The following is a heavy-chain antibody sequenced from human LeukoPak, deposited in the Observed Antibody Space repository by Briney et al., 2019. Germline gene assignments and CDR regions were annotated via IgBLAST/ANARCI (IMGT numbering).Heavy chain of an antibody. Sequence: PGGSLRLSCAASGFTFSSYSMNWDRQAPGKGLEWVSSISSSSSYIYYADSVKGRFTISRDNAKNSLYLQMNSLRAEDTAVYYCARGGAVAGTEESWFDPWGQGTLVTVSS. CDR1: GFTFSSYS. CDR2: ISSSSSYI. D-gene: IGHD6-19*01. CDR3: ARGGAVAGTEESWFDP. V-gene: IGHV3-21*01. J-gene: IGHJ5*02.